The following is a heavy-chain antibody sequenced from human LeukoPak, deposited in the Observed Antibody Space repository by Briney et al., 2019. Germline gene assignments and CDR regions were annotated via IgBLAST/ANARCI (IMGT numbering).Heavy chain of an antibody. J-gene: IGHJ4*02. D-gene: IGHD7-27*01. CDR2: IIPILGIA. CDR1: GGTFSSYT. CDR3: ARTYPENTGVDY. Sequence: ASVKVSCKASGGTFSSYTISWVRQAPGQGLEXXXRIIPILGIANYAQKFQGRVTITADKSTSTAYMELSSLRSEDTAVYYCARTYPENTGVDYWGQGTLVTVSS. V-gene: IGHV1-69*02.